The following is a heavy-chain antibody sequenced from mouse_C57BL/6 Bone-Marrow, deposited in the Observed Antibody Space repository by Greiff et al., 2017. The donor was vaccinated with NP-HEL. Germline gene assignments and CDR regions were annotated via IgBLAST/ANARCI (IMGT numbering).Heavy chain of an antibody. CDR3: ARDAPNWDYFDY. CDR2: SRNKANDYTT. J-gene: IGHJ2*01. D-gene: IGHD4-1*01. CDR1: GFTFSDFY. V-gene: IGHV7-1*01. Sequence: EVQVVESGGGLVQSGRSLRLSCATSGFTFSDFYMEWVRQAPGKGLEWIAASRNKANDYTTEYSASVKGRFIVSRDTSQSILYLQMNALRAEDTAISYCARDAPNWDYFDYWGQGTTLTVSS.